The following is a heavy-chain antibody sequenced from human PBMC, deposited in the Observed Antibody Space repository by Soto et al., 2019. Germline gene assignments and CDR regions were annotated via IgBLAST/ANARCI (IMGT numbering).Heavy chain of an antibody. V-gene: IGHV1-69*02. CDR2: IIPILGIA. D-gene: IGHD6-19*01. J-gene: IGHJ5*02. CDR3: ANQRALHGRAQMDSVAGPRVYWFDP. Sequence: SVKVSCKASGGTFSSYTISWVRQAPGQGLEWMGRIIPILGIANYAQKFQGRVTITADKSTSTAYMELSSLRSEDTAVYYCANQRALHGRAQMDSVAGPRVYWFDPWGQGTLVTVSS. CDR1: GGTFSSYT.